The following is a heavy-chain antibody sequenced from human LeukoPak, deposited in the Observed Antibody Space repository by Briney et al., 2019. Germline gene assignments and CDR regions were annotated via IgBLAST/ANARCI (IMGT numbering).Heavy chain of an antibody. V-gene: IGHV4-34*10. CDR1: GGSFSGYY. CDR2: INHSGST. J-gene: IGHJ5*02. D-gene: IGHD3-9*01. CDR3: ARYVRGYDILTGYPNNWFDP. Sequence: SETLSLTCAVYGGSFSGYYWSWIRQPPGKGLEWIGEINHSGSTNYNPSLKSRVAMSVDTSKNQFSLKLSSVTAAATAVYYCARYVRGYDILTGYPNNWFDPWGQGTLVTVSS.